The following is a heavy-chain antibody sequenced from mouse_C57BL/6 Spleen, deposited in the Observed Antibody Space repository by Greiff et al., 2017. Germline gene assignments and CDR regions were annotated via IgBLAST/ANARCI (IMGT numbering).Heavy chain of an antibody. V-gene: IGHV1-64*01. CDR3: ARGDYGSLYYAMDY. CDR1: GYTFTSYW. J-gene: IGHJ4*01. D-gene: IGHD1-1*01. CDR2: IHPNSGST. Sequence: QVHVKQPGAELVKPGASVKLSCKASGYTFTSYWMHWVKQRPGQGLEWIGMIHPNSGSTNYNEKFKSKATLTVDKSSSTAYMQLSSLTSEDSAVYYCARGDYGSLYYAMDYWGQGTSVTVSS.